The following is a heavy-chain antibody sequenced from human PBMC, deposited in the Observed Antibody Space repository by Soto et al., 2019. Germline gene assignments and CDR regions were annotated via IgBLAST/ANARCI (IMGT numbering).Heavy chain of an antibody. V-gene: IGHV3-74*01. CDR3: ARVLMAGTSDFDY. CDR2: INGDGRTT. D-gene: IGHD1-7*01. J-gene: IGHJ4*02. Sequence: PGGSLRLSXAASGFTFSSHWMHWVRQAPGKGLVWLSRINGDGRTTSYADSVKGRFTISRDNARNTVHLQMNSLRLDDTAVYYCARVLMAGTSDFDYWGRGTLVTVSS. CDR1: GFTFSSHW.